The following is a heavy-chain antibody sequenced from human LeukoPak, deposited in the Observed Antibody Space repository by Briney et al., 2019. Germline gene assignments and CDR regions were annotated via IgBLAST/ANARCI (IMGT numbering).Heavy chain of an antibody. CDR3: ARKEPLLGSLDY. D-gene: IGHD1-26*01. CDR2: IYYSGST. CDR1: GGSISSYY. V-gene: IGHV4-59*01. Sequence: SQTLSLTCTVSGGSISSYYWSWIRQPPGKGLEWIGYIYYSGSTNYNPSLKSRVTISVDTSKNQFSLKLSSETAADTAVYYCARKEPLLGSLDYWGQGTLVTVSS. J-gene: IGHJ4*02.